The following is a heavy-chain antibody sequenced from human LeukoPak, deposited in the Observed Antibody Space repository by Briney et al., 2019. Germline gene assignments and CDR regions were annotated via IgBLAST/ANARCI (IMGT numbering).Heavy chain of an antibody. V-gene: IGHV3-23*01. CDR1: GFTFSSYA. D-gene: IGHD3-10*01. J-gene: IGHJ3*02. CDR3: AKPGLLWFGELFGAFDI. CDR2: ISGSGGST. Sequence: PGGTLRLSCAASGFTFSSYAMSWVRQAPGKGLEWVSAISGSGGSTYYADSVKGRFTISRDNSKNTLYLQMNSLRAEDTAVYYCAKPGLLWFGELFGAFDIWGQGTMVTVSS.